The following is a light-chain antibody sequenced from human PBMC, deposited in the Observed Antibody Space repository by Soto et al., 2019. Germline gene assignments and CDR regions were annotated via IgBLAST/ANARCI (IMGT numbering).Light chain of an antibody. CDR3: SSHTRGGTRV. V-gene: IGLV2-14*01. Sequence: QSALTQPASVSGSPGQSITISCSATSSDVGGYKYVSWYQQHPGKAPKLINFEVTDRPSGVSNRFSVSKSGNTASLTISGLQAEDEGDYYCSSHTRGGTRVFGGGTKLIVL. CDR2: EVT. CDR1: SSDVGGYKY. J-gene: IGLJ3*02.